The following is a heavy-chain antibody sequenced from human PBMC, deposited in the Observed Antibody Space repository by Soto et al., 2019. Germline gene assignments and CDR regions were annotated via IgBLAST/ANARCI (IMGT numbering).Heavy chain of an antibody. CDR3: ANYGAPRYWGRSSCHPAGAY. CDR2: ISYDGSHK. V-gene: IGHV3-30*18. J-gene: IGHJ4*02. D-gene: IGHD2-15*01. CDR1: GFTFSNYV. Sequence: QVQLVESGGGVVQPGRSLRLSCAGSGFTFSNYVLHWVRQAPGKGLEWVSVISYDGSHKYYADSGTSQFTISRDNTNTMLYLQMDSMRSEDTAVYSCANYGAPRYWGRSSCHPAGAYWGQGTMVNVSS.